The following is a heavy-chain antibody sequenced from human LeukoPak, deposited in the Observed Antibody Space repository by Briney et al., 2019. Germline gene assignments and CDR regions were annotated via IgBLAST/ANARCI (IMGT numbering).Heavy chain of an antibody. CDR1: GFTFSSYA. D-gene: IGHD5-12*01. J-gene: IGHJ4*02. CDR3: AKAIVYRVEGPSDY. CDR2: ISGSGGST. Sequence: QSGGSLRLSCAASGFTFSSYAMSWVRQAPGKGLEWVSAISGSGGSTYYADSVKGRFTISRDNSKNTLYLQMNSLRAEDTAVYYCAKAIVYRVEGPSDYWGQGTLVTVSS. V-gene: IGHV3-23*01.